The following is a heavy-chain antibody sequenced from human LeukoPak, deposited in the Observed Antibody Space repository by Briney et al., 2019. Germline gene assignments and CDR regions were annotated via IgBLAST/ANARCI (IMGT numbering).Heavy chain of an antibody. CDR1: GYTFTSYD. Sequence: ASVKVSCKASGYTFTSYDVNWVRQATGQGLEWMGRMNPNSGNTGYAQNFQGRLTITRNTSISTAYMELSSLRSEDTAVYYCARYSSSSLGNWGQGTLVTVSS. CDR3: ARYSSSSLGN. J-gene: IGHJ4*02. CDR2: MNPNSGNT. D-gene: IGHD6-6*01. V-gene: IGHV1-8*03.